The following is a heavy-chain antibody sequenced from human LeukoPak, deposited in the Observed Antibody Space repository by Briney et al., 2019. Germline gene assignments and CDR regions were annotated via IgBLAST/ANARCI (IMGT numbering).Heavy chain of an antibody. CDR1: GFTFSSYW. CDR2: INSDGSST. CDR3: ARELITMVRGLDDYYGMDV. D-gene: IGHD3-10*01. Sequence: GGSLRLSCAASGFTFSSYWMHWVRQAPGKGLVWVSRINSDGSSTSYADSVKGRFTISRDNAKNTLYLQMNSLRAEDTAVYYCARELITMVRGLDDYYGMDVWGQVTTV. J-gene: IGHJ6*02. V-gene: IGHV3-74*01.